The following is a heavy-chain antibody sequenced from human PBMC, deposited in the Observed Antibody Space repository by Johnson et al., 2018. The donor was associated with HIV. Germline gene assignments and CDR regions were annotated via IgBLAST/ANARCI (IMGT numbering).Heavy chain of an antibody. Sequence: VQLVESGGGVVQPGRSLRLSCAASGVTFSDYYMSWVRQAPGKGLEWVSVIYSGGSTYYADSVKGRFTISRDNSKNTLHLQMNSLRAEDTAVYYCARDRRITIFGSGRAVQSNDAFDIWGQGTMVTVSS. CDR1: GVTFSDYY. J-gene: IGHJ3*02. CDR3: ARDRRITIFGSGRAVQSNDAFDI. V-gene: IGHV3-66*01. CDR2: IYSGGST. D-gene: IGHD3-3*01.